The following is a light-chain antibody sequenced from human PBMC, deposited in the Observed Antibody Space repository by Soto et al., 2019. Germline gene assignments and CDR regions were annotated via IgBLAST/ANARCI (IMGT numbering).Light chain of an antibody. J-gene: IGKJ1*01. CDR1: KSVSNNY. Sequence: SLVAGERANHSWMASKSVSNNYLAWYQQKPGQAPRLLIYGASNRATGIPDRFIGSGSGTEFTLAMSCLDPGEIAVYYCVPAGSPGEFAQGTKVDIK. CDR2: GAS. CDR3: VPAGSPGE. V-gene: IGKV3-20*01.